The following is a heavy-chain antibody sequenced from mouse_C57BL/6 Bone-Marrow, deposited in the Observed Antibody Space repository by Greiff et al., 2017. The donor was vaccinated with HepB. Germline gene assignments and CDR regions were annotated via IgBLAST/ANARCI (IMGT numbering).Heavy chain of an antibody. V-gene: IGHV1-55*01. CDR2: IYPGSGST. D-gene: IGHD3-1*01. CDR3: ASRGGPFDY. Sequence: QVHVKQPGAELVKPGASVKMSCKASGYTFTSYWITWVKQRPGQGLEWIGDIYPGSGSTNYNEKFKSKATLTVDTSSSTAYMQLSSLTSEDSAVYYCASRGGPFDYWGQGTTLTVSS. CDR1: GYTFTSYW. J-gene: IGHJ2*01.